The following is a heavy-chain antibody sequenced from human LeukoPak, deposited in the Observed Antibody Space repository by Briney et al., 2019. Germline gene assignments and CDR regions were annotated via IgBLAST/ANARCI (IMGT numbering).Heavy chain of an antibody. CDR2: IYYSGST. Sequence: PSETLSLTCTVSGGSISSYYWSWVRQPPGKGLEWLGYIYYSGSTNYNPSLKSRVTISVDTSKNQFSLKLSSVTAADTAVYYCARVGYYGSGSYYNDNWFDPWGQGTLVTVSS. V-gene: IGHV4-59*01. J-gene: IGHJ5*02. CDR3: ARVGYYGSGSYYNDNWFDP. D-gene: IGHD3-10*01. CDR1: GGSISSYY.